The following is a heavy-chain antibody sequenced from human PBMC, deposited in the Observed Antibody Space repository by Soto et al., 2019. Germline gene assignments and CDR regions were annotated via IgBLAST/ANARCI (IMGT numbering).Heavy chain of an antibody. Sequence: QVQLVESGGGVVQPGRSLRLSCAASGFTFSSYGMHWVRQAPGKGLEWVAVIWDDGSNKYYADSVKGRFTISRDNSKNTLYLQMNSLRDEDTAVYYCARDQWLVLSYFDYWGQGTLVTVSS. V-gene: IGHV3-33*01. CDR1: GFTFSSYG. CDR2: IWDDGSNK. D-gene: IGHD6-19*01. CDR3: ARDQWLVLSYFDY. J-gene: IGHJ4*02.